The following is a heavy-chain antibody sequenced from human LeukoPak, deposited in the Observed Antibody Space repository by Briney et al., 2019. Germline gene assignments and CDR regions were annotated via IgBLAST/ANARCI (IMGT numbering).Heavy chain of an antibody. D-gene: IGHD6-19*01. CDR1: GFTFSRHG. J-gene: IGHJ1*01. Sequence: GRSLRLSCAPSGFTFSRHGMHWVRQAPGKGLEWVAIISNDGSRKYYAHSVEGRFTISRDNSKNTLYLQMDSLRAEDTAVYYCARAPPWLGPAEYFQHWGQGTLVTVSS. CDR3: ARAPPWLGPAEYFQH. V-gene: IGHV3-30*03. CDR2: ISNDGSRK.